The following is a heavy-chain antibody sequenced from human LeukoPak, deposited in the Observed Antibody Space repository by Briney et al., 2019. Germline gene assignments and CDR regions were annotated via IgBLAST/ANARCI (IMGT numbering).Heavy chain of an antibody. V-gene: IGHV4-38-2*02. CDR2: IFYSGST. Sequence: PSETLSLTCTVSAYSISGGYYWGWIRQPPGKGLEWIGNIFYSGSTYYGPSLKSRLTISLDTSRNQFSLKLNSVTAADTAVYYCAKSNGYGLIDIWGQGTMVTVSS. CDR3: AKSNGYGLIDI. D-gene: IGHD3-10*01. CDR1: AYSISGGYY. J-gene: IGHJ3*02.